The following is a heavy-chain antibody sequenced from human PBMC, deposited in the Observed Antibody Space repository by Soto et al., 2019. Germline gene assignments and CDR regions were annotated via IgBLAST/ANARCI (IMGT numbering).Heavy chain of an antibody. Sequence: GGSLRLSCAASGFTFSSYAMHWVRQAPGKGLEWVAVISYDGSNKYYADSVKGRFTISRDNSKNTLYLQMNSLRAEDTAVYYCAREGYYYDSSGYYQYYFDHWGQGTLVTVSS. CDR3: AREGYYYDSSGYYQYYFDH. J-gene: IGHJ4*02. V-gene: IGHV3-30-3*01. CDR2: ISYDGSNK. CDR1: GFTFSSYA. D-gene: IGHD3-22*01.